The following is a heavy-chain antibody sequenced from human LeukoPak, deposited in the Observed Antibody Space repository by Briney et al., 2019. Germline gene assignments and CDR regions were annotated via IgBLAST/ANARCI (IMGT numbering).Heavy chain of an antibody. CDR1: GGSFSGYY. D-gene: IGHD3-9*01. CDR2: INHSGST. CDR3: ARGLRYFGRRGAFDI. Sequence: SETLSLTCAVYGGSFSGYYWSWIRQPPGKGLEWIGEINHSGSTNYNPSLKSRVTISVDTSKNQFSLKLSSVTAADTAAYYCARGLRYFGRRGAFDIWGQGTMVTVSS. J-gene: IGHJ3*02. V-gene: IGHV4-34*01.